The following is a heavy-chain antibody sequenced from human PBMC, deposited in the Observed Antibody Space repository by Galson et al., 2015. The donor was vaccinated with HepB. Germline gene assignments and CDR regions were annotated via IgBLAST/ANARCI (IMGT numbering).Heavy chain of an antibody. CDR2: IYSGGST. D-gene: IGHD3-9*01. V-gene: IGHV3-53*01. CDR1: GFTVSSNY. J-gene: IGHJ3*02. Sequence: SLRLSCAASGFTVSSNYMSWVRQAPGKGLEWVSVIYSGGSTYYADSVKGRFTISRDDSKNTLYLQMNSLRAEDTAVYYCARDFVVGGGDIFTDAFDIWGQGTMVTVSS. CDR3: ARDFVVGGGDIFTDAFDI.